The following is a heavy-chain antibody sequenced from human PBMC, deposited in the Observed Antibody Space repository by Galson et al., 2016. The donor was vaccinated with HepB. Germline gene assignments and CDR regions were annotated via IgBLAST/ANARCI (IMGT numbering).Heavy chain of an antibody. D-gene: IGHD3-22*01. CDR2: ISSSSTTI. Sequence: SLRLSCAASGFTFSSYSMNWVRQAPGKGLEWVSYISSSSTTIYYADSVQGRFTISRDNAKNSLYLQMNSLRDEDTAVYYCARDFTHYYDSSDYYYYWFFDLWGRGTLVTVSS. J-gene: IGHJ2*01. V-gene: IGHV3-48*02. CDR1: GFTFSSYS. CDR3: ARDFTHYYDSSDYYYYWFFDL.